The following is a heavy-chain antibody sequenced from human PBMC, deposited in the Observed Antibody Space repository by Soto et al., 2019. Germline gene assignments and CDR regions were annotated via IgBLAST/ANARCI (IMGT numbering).Heavy chain of an antibody. CDR2: IIPIFGTA. Sequence: QVQLVQSGAEVKKPGSSVKVSCKASGGTFSSYAISWVRQAPGQGLEWMGGIIPIFGTANYAQKFQGRVTITADESTSTAYLELSSLRSEDTAVYYCARGRSSYGPYYYYGMDVWGQGTTVTVSS. D-gene: IGHD5-18*01. CDR1: GGTFSSYA. CDR3: ARGRSSYGPYYYYGMDV. V-gene: IGHV1-69*01. J-gene: IGHJ6*02.